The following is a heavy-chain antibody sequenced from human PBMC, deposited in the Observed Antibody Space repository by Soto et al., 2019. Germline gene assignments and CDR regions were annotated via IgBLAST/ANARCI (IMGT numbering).Heavy chain of an antibody. CDR1: EFTFTYAW. CDR2: IKSKTDGGTT. CDR3: TSLYYGH. J-gene: IGHJ4*02. D-gene: IGHD3-16*02. V-gene: IGHV3-15*01. Sequence: EVQLVESGGDLVKPGGSLRLSCAASEFTFTYAWMSWVRQAPGKGLEWVGRIKSKTDGGTTDYAAPVKGRFTISRDESQNTLYLQMNSRKTEDTDVYYCTSLYYGHWGQGTLVTVSS.